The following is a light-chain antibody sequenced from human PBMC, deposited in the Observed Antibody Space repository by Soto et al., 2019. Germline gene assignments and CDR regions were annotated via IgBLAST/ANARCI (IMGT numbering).Light chain of an antibody. J-gene: IGKJ1*01. V-gene: IGKV3-20*01. Sequence: EIVLTQSPGTLSLSPGERATLSCRASQSVSSSYLAWYQQKPGQAPRLLIYGASSRATGIPGRFSGSGSGTDFTLTNSRLEPEDVAVYYCQQYCSSPRFGQGTKVEIK. CDR1: QSVSSSY. CDR2: GAS. CDR3: QQYCSSPR.